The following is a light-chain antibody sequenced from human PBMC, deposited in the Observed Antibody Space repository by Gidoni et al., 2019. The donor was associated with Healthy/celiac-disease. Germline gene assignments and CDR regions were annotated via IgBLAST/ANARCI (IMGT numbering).Light chain of an antibody. CDR1: QGISSY. J-gene: IGKJ2*01. CDR3: QQLNSYPRT. Sequence: DIQLTQSPSFLSASVGDRVTITCRASQGISSYLAWYQQKPGKAPKLLIYAAPTLQSGVPSRFSGSGSGTEFTLTISSLQPEDFATYYCQQLNSYPRTFXXXTKLEIK. CDR2: AAP. V-gene: IGKV1-9*01.